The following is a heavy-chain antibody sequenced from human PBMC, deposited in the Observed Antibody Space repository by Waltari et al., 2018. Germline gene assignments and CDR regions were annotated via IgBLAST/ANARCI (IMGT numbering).Heavy chain of an antibody. CDR2: ISADNGDT. V-gene: IGHV1-18*01. CDR3: AREYNYFDF. CDR1: GYTFNAYA. Sequence: QVQLVQSGAEVKQPGASVKVSCKASGYTFNAYALSWVRQAPGQGLEWMGWISADNGDTSYAQKFKGRVTMTTDTSTNTAYMELKNLRSDDTAVYYCAREYNYFDFWGQGSLVTVSS. J-gene: IGHJ4*02. D-gene: IGHD1-20*01.